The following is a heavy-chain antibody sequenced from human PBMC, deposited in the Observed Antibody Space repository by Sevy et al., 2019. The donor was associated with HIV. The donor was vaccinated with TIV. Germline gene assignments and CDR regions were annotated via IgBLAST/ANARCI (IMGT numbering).Heavy chain of an antibody. CDR1: GFTFSSYA. J-gene: IGHJ4*02. CDR2: ISGSGGST. D-gene: IGHD6-13*01. CDR3: EGSWSPFDC. V-gene: IGHV3-23*01. Sequence: GGSLRLSCAASGFTFSSYAMSWVRQAPGKGLEWVSAISGSGGSTYDADSVKGRFTISRDNSKNTLYLQMNSLRAEDTAVYYCEGSWSPFDCWGQRTLVTVSS.